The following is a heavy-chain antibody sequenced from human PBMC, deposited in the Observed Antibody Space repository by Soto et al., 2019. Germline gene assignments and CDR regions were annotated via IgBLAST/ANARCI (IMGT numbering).Heavy chain of an antibody. CDR1: GGSIGSYY. CDR3: ASDKITGLFDY. D-gene: IGHD2-21*01. V-gene: IGHV4-59*12. J-gene: IGHJ4*02. Sequence: TSETLSLTCTVSGGSIGSYYWSWIRQSPEKGLEWIAFIHHSGSTNYNPSLKSRVAISVDTSKNQFSLKLTSVTAADTAVYYSASDKITGLFDYRAQRTLDTGSS. CDR2: IHHSGST.